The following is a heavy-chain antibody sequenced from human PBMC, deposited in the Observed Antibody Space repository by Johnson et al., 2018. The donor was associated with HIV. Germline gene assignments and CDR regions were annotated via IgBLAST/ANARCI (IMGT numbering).Heavy chain of an antibody. J-gene: IGHJ3*02. D-gene: IGHD6-19*01. Sequence: QVVESGGGVVQPGTSLRLSCAASGFTFSSYPMNCVRRAPGIGLELVGQVNPNGVTTYLTDSGKDRFNTSRDNAKNTLHLQMNSLRAEDTAWYYCAKALSGWFDAFDIWGQGTMVTVSS. V-gene: IGHV3-25*04. CDR3: AKALSGWFDAFDI. CDR1: GFTFSSYP. CDR2: VNPNGVTT.